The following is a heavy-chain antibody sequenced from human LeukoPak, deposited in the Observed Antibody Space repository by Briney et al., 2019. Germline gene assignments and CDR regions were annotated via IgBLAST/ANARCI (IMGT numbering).Heavy chain of an antibody. CDR2: IYYNGSS. V-gene: IGHV4-59*01. J-gene: IGHJ4*02. D-gene: IGHD2-2*01. CDR1: GGSISSYY. CDR3: ARLPGILMPFDY. Sequence: SETLSLTCTVSGGSISSYYWSWIRQPPGKGLEWIGYIYYNGSSNYNPSLKSRVTISVDTSKNQFSLKLSSVTAADTAVYYCARLPGILMPFDYWGQGTLVTVSS.